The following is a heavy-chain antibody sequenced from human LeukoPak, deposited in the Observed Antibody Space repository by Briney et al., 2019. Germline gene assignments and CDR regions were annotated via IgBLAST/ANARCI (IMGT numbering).Heavy chain of an antibody. Sequence: SETLSLTCTVSGGSISGYYWVWIRQPPGKGLEWIGYIYYSGNTNYNPSLKSRVTISVDTSKNQFSLKLTSATAADTAVYYCARDISGGSSYFDYWGQGTLVTVSS. J-gene: IGHJ4*02. D-gene: IGHD1-26*01. V-gene: IGHV4-59*01. CDR3: ARDISGGSSYFDY. CDR2: IYYSGNT. CDR1: GGSISGYY.